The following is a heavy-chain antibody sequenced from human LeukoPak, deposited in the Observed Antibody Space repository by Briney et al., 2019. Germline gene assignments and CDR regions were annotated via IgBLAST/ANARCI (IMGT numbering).Heavy chain of an antibody. J-gene: IGHJ4*02. CDR1: VYTFTSYE. V-gene: IGHV1-8*01. CDR2: MNPNTGNT. CDR3: ARGLAVAGTGY. D-gene: IGHD6-19*01. Sequence: ANASSKASVYTFTSYEINWVRQGTGQGRNWMGWMNPNTGNTGYEQNFQGRVTTTRKTSTSTGYLELSSLRPQDTALYYCARGLAVAGTGYWGQGTLVTVSS.